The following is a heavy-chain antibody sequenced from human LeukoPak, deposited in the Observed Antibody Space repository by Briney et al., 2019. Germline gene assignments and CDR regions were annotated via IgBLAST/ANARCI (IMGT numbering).Heavy chain of an antibody. D-gene: IGHD3-10*01. Sequence: GASVKVSCKASGYTFTSYDINWVRQATGQGLEWMGWMNPDSGNTGYAQKFQGRVTMTRNTSISTAYMELYSLESEGTAVYYCARGIARGVPYNWFDPWGQGTLVTVSS. V-gene: IGHV1-8*01. CDR1: GYTFTSYD. CDR2: MNPDSGNT. J-gene: IGHJ5*02. CDR3: ARGIARGVPYNWFDP.